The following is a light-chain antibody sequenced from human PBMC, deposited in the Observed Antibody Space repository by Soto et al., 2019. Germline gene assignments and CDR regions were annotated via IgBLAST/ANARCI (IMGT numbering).Light chain of an antibody. CDR2: GAS. J-gene: IGKJ1*01. CDR1: QSVSTNF. V-gene: IGKV3-20*01. CDR3: QQYGRTSWT. Sequence: EIVLTQSPGTLSLSPGEGATLSCRASQSVSTNFFAWYQQKPGQAPRLLIYGASTRATGIPDRFSGSGSGTDCPLTISRLEPEDFAVYYCQQYGRTSWTFGQGTKVEIK.